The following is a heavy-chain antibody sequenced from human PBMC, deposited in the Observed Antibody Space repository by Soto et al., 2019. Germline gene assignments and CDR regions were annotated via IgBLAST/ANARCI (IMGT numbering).Heavy chain of an antibody. Sequence: SENLSLTFTVSGWSVSRYFWGLVRQPPGKGLEWIGYIYYSGNTNYNPPLKSRVTISVDTSKNQLSLKLSSVTAADTAVYYCARGPTSNWFDPWGQGTLVTVSS. CDR1: GWSVSRYF. CDR3: ARGPTSNWFDP. CDR2: IYYSGNT. J-gene: IGHJ5*02. V-gene: IGHV4-59*02.